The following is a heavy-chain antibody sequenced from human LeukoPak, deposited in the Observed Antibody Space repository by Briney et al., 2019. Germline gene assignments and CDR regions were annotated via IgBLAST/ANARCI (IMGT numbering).Heavy chain of an antibody. J-gene: IGHJ3*02. Sequence: SETLSLTCAVYGGSFSGYYWSWIRQPPGKGLEWIGEINHSGSTNYNPYLKSRVTISVDTSKNQFSLKLSSVTAADTAVYYCARGPHADFWSGDAFDIWGQGTMVTGSS. CDR1: GGSFSGYY. V-gene: IGHV4-34*01. CDR2: INHSGST. CDR3: ARGPHADFWSGDAFDI. D-gene: IGHD3-3*01.